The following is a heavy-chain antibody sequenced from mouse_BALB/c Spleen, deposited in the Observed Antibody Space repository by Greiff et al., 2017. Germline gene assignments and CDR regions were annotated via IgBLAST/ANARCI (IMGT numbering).Heavy chain of an antibody. CDR1: GFAFSSYD. CDR2: ISSGGGST. CDR3: ARGLNWDGGIAY. D-gene: IGHD4-1*02. V-gene: IGHV5-12-1*01. Sequence: EVQVVESGAGLVKPGGSLTLSCAVSGFAFSSYDMSWVRQTPEKRLEWVAYISSGGGSTYYPDTVKGRFTITRDNAKNTLYLQMSSLKSEDTAMYYCARGLNWDGGIAYWGQGTLVTVSA. J-gene: IGHJ3*01.